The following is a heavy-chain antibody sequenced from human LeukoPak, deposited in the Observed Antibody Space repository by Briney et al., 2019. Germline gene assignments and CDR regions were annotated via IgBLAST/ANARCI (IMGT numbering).Heavy chain of an antibody. J-gene: IGHJ4*02. D-gene: IGHD3-10*01. CDR1: GFTFSSYG. CDR2: ISYDGSNK. CDR3: AKDGIGELSRSDY. Sequence: GGSLRLSCAASGFTFSSYGMHWVRQAPGKGLEWVAVISYDGSNKYYADSVKGRFTISRDNSKNTLYLQMNSLRAEDTAVYYCAKDGIGELSRSDYWGQGTLVTVSS. V-gene: IGHV3-30*18.